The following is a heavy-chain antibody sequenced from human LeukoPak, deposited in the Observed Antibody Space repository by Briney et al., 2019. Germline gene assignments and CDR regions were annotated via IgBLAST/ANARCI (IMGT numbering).Heavy chain of an antibody. CDR3: AREKKYQLLYRGFDP. V-gene: IGHV3-30-3*01. D-gene: IGHD2-2*02. Sequence: PGGSLRLSCAASGFTFSSYAMSWVRQAPGKGLEWVAVISYDGSNKYYADSVKGRFTISRDNSKNTLYLQMNSLRAEDTAVYYCAREKKYQLLYRGFDPWGQGTLVTVSS. CDR1: GFTFSSYA. CDR2: ISYDGSNK. J-gene: IGHJ5*02.